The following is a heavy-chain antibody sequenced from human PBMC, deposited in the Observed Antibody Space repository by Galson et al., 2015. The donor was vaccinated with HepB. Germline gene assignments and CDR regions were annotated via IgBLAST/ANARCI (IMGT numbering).Heavy chain of an antibody. CDR3: ARDVDWALDY. J-gene: IGHJ4*02. Sequence: SCKASGYTFNKYGISWVRQAPGQGLEWMGWICIKRGNTKHAQNFQGRVTMTTETSTNTAYMELRSLRSADTAVYYCARDVDWALDYWGQGNLVTVPS. CDR2: ICIKRGNT. V-gene: IGHV1-18*01. D-gene: IGHD3-9*01. CDR1: GYTFNKYG.